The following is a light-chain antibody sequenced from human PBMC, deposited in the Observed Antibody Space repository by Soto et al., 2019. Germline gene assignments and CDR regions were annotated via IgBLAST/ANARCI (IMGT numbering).Light chain of an antibody. CDR3: LQHNAYPFT. CDR1: QSVSSN. V-gene: IGKV3-15*01. J-gene: IGKJ3*01. Sequence: EIVMTQSPATLSVSPGERATLSCRASQSVSSNLAWYQQKPGQAPRLLIYGASTRATGIPARFSGSGSGTEFTLTISSLQSEDFATYYCLQHNAYPFTFGPGTKVDV. CDR2: GAS.